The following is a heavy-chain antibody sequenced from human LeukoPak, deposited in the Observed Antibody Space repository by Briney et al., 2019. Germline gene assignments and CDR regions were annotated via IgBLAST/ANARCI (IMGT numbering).Heavy chain of an antibody. CDR3: ARDPYASGSYLLDY. V-gene: IGHV1-18*01. CDR1: GYTFTNYG. D-gene: IGHD3-10*01. Sequence: ASVKVSCKASGYTFTNYGISWVRQAPGQGLEWMGWISAYNGNTNYVQKLQGRVTMTTDTSASTAYMELRSLRSDDTAVYYCARDPYASGSYLLDYWGQGTLVTVSS. J-gene: IGHJ4*02. CDR2: ISAYNGNT.